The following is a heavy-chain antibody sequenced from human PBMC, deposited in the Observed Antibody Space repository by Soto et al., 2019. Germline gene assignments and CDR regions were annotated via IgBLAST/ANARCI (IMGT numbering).Heavy chain of an antibody. CDR3: ARDQGSYGSGSIPNYYGMDV. Sequence: GGSLRLSCAASGFTFSSYSMNWVRQAPGKGLEWVSSISSSSSYIYYADSVKGRFTISRDNAKNSLYLQMNSLRAEDTAVYYWARDQGSYGSGSIPNYYGMDVWGQGTTVTVSS. V-gene: IGHV3-21*01. CDR1: GFTFSSYS. CDR2: ISSSSSYI. D-gene: IGHD3-10*01. J-gene: IGHJ6*02.